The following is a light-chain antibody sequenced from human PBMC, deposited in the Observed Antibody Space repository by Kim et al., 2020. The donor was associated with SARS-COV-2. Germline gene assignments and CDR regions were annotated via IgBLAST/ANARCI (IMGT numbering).Light chain of an antibody. CDR1: QSVSSSY. V-gene: IGKV3D-7*01. Sequence: PGERVTLSFRASQSVSSSYLTWYQQKPGQAPRLLIYGASSRATGIPARFNGSGSGTDFTLTISSLQPEDFAVYYCQQDYNLLTFGGGTTV. CDR2: GAS. CDR3: QQDYNLLT. J-gene: IGKJ4*01.